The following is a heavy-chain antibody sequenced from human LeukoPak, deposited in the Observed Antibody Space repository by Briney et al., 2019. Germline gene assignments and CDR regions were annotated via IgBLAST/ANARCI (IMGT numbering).Heavy chain of an antibody. J-gene: IGHJ4*02. CDR2: INHSGST. V-gene: IGHV4-34*01. CDR3: ARGRTATVTTGFDY. Sequence: SGTLSLTCAVYGGSFSGYYWSWIRQPPGKGLEWIGEINHSGSTNYNPSLKSRVTISVDTSKNQFSLKLSSVTAADTAVYYCARGRTATVTTGFDYWGQGTLVTVSS. CDR1: GGSFSGYY. D-gene: IGHD4-11*01.